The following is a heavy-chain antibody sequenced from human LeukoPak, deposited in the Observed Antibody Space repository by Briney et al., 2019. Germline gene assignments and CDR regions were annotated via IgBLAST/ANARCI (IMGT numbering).Heavy chain of an antibody. V-gene: IGHV4-59*08. CDR1: GGSISSYY. CDR3: ARLSKSGSVVPAAIWDGRFDYFDY. Sequence: PSETLSLTCTVSGGSISSYYWSWIRQPPGKGLEWIGYIYYSGSTNYNPSLESRVTISVDTSKNQFSLKLSSVTAADTAVYYCARLSKSGSVVPAAIWDGRFDYFDYWGQGTLVTVSS. J-gene: IGHJ4*02. D-gene: IGHD2-2*02. CDR2: IYYSGST.